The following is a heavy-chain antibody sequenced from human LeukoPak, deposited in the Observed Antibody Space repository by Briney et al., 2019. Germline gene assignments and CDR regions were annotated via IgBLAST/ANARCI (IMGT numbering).Heavy chain of an antibody. CDR2: FSGSGGST. CDR1: GFTFSSYA. J-gene: IGHJ4*02. V-gene: IGHV3-23*01. D-gene: IGHD6-19*01. CDR3: AKGPTAGKYSSNGY. Sequence: HTGGSLRLSCAASGFTFSSYAMNWVRQAPGKGLEWVSAFSGSGGSTYYADSVKGRFTISRDNSKNTLYLQMNSLRAEDTAVYYCAKGPTAGKYSSNGYWGQGTLVTVSS.